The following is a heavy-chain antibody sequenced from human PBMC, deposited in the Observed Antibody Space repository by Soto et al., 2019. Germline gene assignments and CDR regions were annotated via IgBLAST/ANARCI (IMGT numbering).Heavy chain of an antibody. CDR2: ISGSGGST. CDR3: AKDMGSRDIVVVVAASFDY. V-gene: IGHV3-23*01. CDR1: GFTFSSYW. J-gene: IGHJ4*02. Sequence: PGGSLRLSCAASGFTFSSYWMSWVRQAPGKGLEWVSTISGSGGSTYCADSVKGRFTISRDNSKNTLYLQMNSLRAEGTAVYYCAKDMGSRDIVVVVAASFDYWGQGALVTVSS. D-gene: IGHD2-15*01.